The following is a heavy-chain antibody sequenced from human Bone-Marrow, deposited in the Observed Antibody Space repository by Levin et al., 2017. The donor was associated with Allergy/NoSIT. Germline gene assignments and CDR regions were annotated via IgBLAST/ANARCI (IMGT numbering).Heavy chain of an antibody. CDR1: GFTFSRHW. Sequence: PGESLKISCAASGFTFSRHWMSWVRQAPGKGLEWVANIKQDGSDKYYVDSVKGRFTISRDNAKNSLYLQMNSLRDEDTAVYYCAKESLGYCSGGSLACWYFDLWGRGTLVSVSS. V-gene: IGHV3-7*04. D-gene: IGHD2-15*01. J-gene: IGHJ2*01. CDR2: IKQDGSDK. CDR3: AKESLGYCSGGSLACWYFDL.